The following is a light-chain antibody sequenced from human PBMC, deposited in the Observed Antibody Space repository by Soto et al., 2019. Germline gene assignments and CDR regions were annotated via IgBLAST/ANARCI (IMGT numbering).Light chain of an antibody. J-gene: IGKJ5*01. CDR1: HSVSSSY. CDR3: QQYGSSPPIT. CDR2: GAS. V-gene: IGKV3-20*01. Sequence: EIVLTQSPGTLSLSPGERATLSCRASHSVSSSYLSWYQQKPGQAPRLLIYGASSRATGIPDRFSGSGSGTDFTLTISRLEPEDCAGYYCQQYGSSPPITFGQGTRLEIK.